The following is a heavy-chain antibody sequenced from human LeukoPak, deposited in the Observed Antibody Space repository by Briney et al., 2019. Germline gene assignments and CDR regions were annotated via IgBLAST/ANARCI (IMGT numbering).Heavy chain of an antibody. CDR2: ISSSGSTI. J-gene: IGHJ4*02. V-gene: IGHV3-48*03. CDR1: GFTFSNYE. D-gene: IGHD1-14*01. Sequence: GETLRLSCAASGFTFSNYEMNWVRQAPGKGLEWVSYISSSGSTIYYADSVKGRFTISRDNAKNSLYLQMISLRAEDTAIYYCASPESFDYWGQGTLVTVS. CDR3: ASPESFDY.